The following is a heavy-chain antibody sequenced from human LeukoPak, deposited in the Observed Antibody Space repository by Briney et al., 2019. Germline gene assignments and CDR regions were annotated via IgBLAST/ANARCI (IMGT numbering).Heavy chain of an antibody. D-gene: IGHD3-10*01. V-gene: IGHV1-69*04. CDR3: ARPRRPDYYYGSGSYYNGKTYYYYAMDV. Sequence: SVKVSCKASGGTFSSYAISWVRQAPGQGLEWMGRIIPILCIANYAQKFQGRVTITADKSTSTAYMELSSLTSEDTAVYYCARPRRPDYYYGSGSYYNGKTYYYYAMDVWGQGTTVTVSS. J-gene: IGHJ6*02. CDR2: IIPILCIA. CDR1: GGTFSSYA.